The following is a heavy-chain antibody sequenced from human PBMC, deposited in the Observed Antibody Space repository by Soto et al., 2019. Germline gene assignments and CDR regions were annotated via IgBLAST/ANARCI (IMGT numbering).Heavy chain of an antibody. CDR3: AKDFYPDCIAAVGTGFRD. J-gene: IGHJ4*02. Sequence: GGSLRLSCAASGFTFSSYAMSWVRQAPGKGLEWVSAISVSGSSTYYSDSGKGRFTITRVNSKHTLYLQMNSMSAEDTAVYYCAKDFYPDCIAAVGTGFRDWGQGTLVTVSS. V-gene: IGHV3-23*01. CDR2: ISVSGSST. CDR1: GFTFSSYA. D-gene: IGHD6-13*01.